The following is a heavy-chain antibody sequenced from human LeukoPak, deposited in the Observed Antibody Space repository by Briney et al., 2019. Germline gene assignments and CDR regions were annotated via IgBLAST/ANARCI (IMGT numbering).Heavy chain of an antibody. CDR1: GFRFSSYA. CDR3: AKAVGFGEAYGMDV. CDR2: ISYDGTNK. V-gene: IGHV3-30*18. J-gene: IGHJ6*02. D-gene: IGHD3-10*01. Sequence: GGSLRLSCAVSGFRFSSYAMSWVRQAPGKGLEWVAIISYDGTNKYYADPVKGRFSISRDNSKNTLYLQMNSLRPEDTAVYYCAKAVGFGEAYGMDVWGQGTTVTVSS.